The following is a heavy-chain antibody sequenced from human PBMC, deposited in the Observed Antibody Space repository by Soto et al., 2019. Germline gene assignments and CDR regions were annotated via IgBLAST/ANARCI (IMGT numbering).Heavy chain of an antibody. J-gene: IGHJ4*02. CDR2: IKQDGSEK. CDR3: ARDLTSLFYYDSSGYFDY. CDR1: GFTFSSYW. V-gene: IGHV3-7*01. D-gene: IGHD3-22*01. Sequence: GGSLRLSCAASGFTFSSYWMSWVRQAPGKGLEWVANIKQDGSEKYYVDSVKGRFTISRDNAKNSLYLQMNSLRAEDTAVYYCARDLTSLFYYDSSGYFDYWGQGTLVTVSS.